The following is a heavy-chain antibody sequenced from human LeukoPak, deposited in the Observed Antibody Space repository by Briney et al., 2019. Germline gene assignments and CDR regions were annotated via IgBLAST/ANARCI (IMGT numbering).Heavy chain of an antibody. CDR1: GFTFDDYA. V-gene: IGHV3-9*03. CDR3: AKGRGRGVINNFDY. Sequence: SGGSLRLSCAASGFTFDDYAMHWVRQAPGKGLEWVSGISWNSGSIGYADSVKGRFTISRDNTKNSLYLQMNSLRAEDMALYYCAKGRGRGVINNFDYWGQGTLVTVSS. J-gene: IGHJ4*02. CDR2: ISWNSGSI. D-gene: IGHD3-10*01.